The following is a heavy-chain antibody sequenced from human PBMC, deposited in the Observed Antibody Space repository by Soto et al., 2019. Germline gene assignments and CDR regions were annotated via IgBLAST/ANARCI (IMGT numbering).Heavy chain of an antibody. CDR3: AKATWDYRPYHNGMDV. Sequence: QVQLVQSGAEVKKPGASVKVSCKASGYTFTSYDINWVRQATGQGLEWLGWMNPNSGNTGYVQKLQGRVTMTRNTSISTADMELSSLRSENTAVYYCAKATWDYRPYHNGMDVWGQGTTVTVSS. D-gene: IGHD1-7*01. J-gene: IGHJ6*02. CDR1: GYTFTSYD. V-gene: IGHV1-8*01. CDR2: MNPNSGNT.